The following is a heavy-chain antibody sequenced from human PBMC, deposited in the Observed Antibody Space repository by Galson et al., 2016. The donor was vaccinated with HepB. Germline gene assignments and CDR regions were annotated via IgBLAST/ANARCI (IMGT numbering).Heavy chain of an antibody. CDR2: IRSGGDT. CDR1: GFPFSNYV. CDR3: AKGGGDTTGWYPLDS. Sequence: SLRLSCAASGFPFSNYVMTWVRQTPGKGLEWVSNIRSGGDTYYADSLKGRFTVSRDDSRNMLYLQMNSLRVDDTAVYSCAKGGGDTTGWYPLDSWGRGILVTGSS. D-gene: IGHD6-19*01. V-gene: IGHV3-23*01. J-gene: IGHJ4*02.